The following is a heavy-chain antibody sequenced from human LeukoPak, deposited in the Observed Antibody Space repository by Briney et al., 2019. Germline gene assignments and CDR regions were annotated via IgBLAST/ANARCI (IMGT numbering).Heavy chain of an antibody. J-gene: IGHJ4*02. CDR1: GFTFSSYA. CDR2: ISSSGATT. V-gene: IGHV3-23*01. CDR3: TRDPRLTDY. Sequence: GRSLRLSCAASGFTFSSYAMGSVRQAPGKGLEWVSTISSSGATTYYADSVKGRFTISRDISKNTLYLQMNSLSAEDTAVYYCTRDPRLTDYWGQGTLVTVSS.